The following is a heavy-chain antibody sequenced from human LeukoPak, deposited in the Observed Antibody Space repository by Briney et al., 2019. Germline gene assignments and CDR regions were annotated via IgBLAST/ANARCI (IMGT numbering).Heavy chain of an antibody. J-gene: IGHJ3*02. V-gene: IGHV3-7*01. Sequence: PGGSLTLSCAASGFTFSSYWMSWVRQAPGKGLEWVANIKQDGSEKYYVDSVKGRFTISRDNAKNSLYLQMNSLRAEDTAVYYCARAGGTYYGIAFDIWGQGTMVTV. CDR1: GFTFSSYW. D-gene: IGHD1-26*01. CDR2: IKQDGSEK. CDR3: ARAGGTYYGIAFDI.